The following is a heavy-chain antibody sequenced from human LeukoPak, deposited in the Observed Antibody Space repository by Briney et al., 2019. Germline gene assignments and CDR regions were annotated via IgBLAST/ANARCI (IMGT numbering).Heavy chain of an antibody. CDR1: GFTFSSYS. CDR2: ISSSSSYI. Sequence: GGSLRLSCAASGFTFSSYSMNWVRQAPGKGLEWVSSISSSSSYIYYADSVKGRFTISRDNAKNSLYLQMNSLRAEDTAVCYCARDRVVVVPAAIWFDPWGQGTLVTVSS. D-gene: IGHD2-2*01. V-gene: IGHV3-21*01. CDR3: ARDRVVVVPAAIWFDP. J-gene: IGHJ5*02.